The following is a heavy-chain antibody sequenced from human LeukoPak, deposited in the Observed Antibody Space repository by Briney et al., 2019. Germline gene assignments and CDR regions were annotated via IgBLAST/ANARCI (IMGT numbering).Heavy chain of an antibody. J-gene: IGHJ4*02. CDR2: MNPDSGDT. D-gene: IGHD3-10*01. Sequence: ASVKVSCKASGYTFTNYDINWVRQAPGQGLEWMGWMNPDSGDTAYAQNFQDRVTMTRNTSTRTAYMELSSLRSEDTAVYFCARSSYRYGSGSHIRFGFRGQGTLVTVSS. V-gene: IGHV1-8*01. CDR3: ARSSYRYGSGSHIRFGF. CDR1: GYTFTNYD.